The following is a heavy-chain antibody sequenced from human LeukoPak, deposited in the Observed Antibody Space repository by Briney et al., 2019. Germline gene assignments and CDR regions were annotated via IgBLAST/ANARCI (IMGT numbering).Heavy chain of an antibody. D-gene: IGHD3-10*01. CDR2: IIPIFGTA. CDR1: GGTFSSYA. Sequence: GASVKVSCKASGGTFSSYAISWVRQAPGQGLEWMGGIIPIFGTANYAQKFQGRVTITADKSTSTAYMELSSLRSEDTAVYYCARGHYGSGFLYYYMDVWGKGTTVTVSS. V-gene: IGHV1-69*06. J-gene: IGHJ6*03. CDR3: ARGHYGSGFLYYYMDV.